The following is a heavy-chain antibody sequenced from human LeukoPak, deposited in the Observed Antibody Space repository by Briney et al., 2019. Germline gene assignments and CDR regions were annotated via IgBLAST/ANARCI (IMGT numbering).Heavy chain of an antibody. Sequence: PSETLSLTCTGSGVSTTTSFWSWIRQPAGKGLEWIGRIYTSGSTDYNPSLKSRVSMSLDTSKSQLSLELNSVTAADTAVYFCARGPSALTQETFDMWGQGTLVTVSS. CDR2: IYTSGST. J-gene: IGHJ3*02. CDR1: GVSTTTSF. CDR3: ARGPSALTQETFDM. D-gene: IGHD5-24*01. V-gene: IGHV4-4*07.